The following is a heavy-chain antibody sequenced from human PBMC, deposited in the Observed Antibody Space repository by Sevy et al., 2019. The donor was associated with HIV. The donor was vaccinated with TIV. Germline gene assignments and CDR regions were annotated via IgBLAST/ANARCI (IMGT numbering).Heavy chain of an antibody. V-gene: IGHV3-43*01. CDR3: AKDYYGSGSWDYYYYYGMDV. Sequence: GGSLRLSCAASGFTFDDYTMHWVRQAPGKGLEWVSLISWDGGSTYYADSVKGRFTISRDNSKNSLYLQMNSLRTEDTALYYCAKDYYGSGSWDYYYYYGMDVWGQGTTVTVSS. CDR1: GFTFDDYT. CDR2: ISWDGGST. D-gene: IGHD3-10*01. J-gene: IGHJ6*02.